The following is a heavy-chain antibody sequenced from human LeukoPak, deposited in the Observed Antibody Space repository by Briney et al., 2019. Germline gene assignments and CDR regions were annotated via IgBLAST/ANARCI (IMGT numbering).Heavy chain of an antibody. CDR2: ISGSGDNT. Sequence: GGSLRLSCAASGFTFSSFALSWVRQAPGKGLEWVSAISGSGDNTFYADSVRGRFTISRDNSKNILYLQMNSLRGEDTAIYYCAKDFRGSGSFFDYWGQGTLVTVSS. CDR3: AKDFRGSGSFFDY. D-gene: IGHD7-27*01. V-gene: IGHV3-23*01. CDR1: GFTFSSFA. J-gene: IGHJ4*02.